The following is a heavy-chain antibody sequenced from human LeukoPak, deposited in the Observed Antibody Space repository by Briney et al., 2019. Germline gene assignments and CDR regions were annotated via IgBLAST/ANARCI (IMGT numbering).Heavy chain of an antibody. Sequence: SETLSLTCTVSGGSISSYYWSWIRQPAGKGLEWIGRIYTSGSTNYNPSLKSRVTMSVDTSKNQFSLKLSSVTAADTAVYYCARALRDFWSGYPSAGAFDIWGQGTIVTVSS. CDR3: ARALRDFWSGYPSAGAFDI. V-gene: IGHV4-4*07. CDR2: IYTSGST. J-gene: IGHJ3*02. CDR1: GGSISSYY. D-gene: IGHD3-3*01.